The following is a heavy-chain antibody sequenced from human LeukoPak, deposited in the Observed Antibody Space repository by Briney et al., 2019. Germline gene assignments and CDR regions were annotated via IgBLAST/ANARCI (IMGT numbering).Heavy chain of an antibody. CDR2: ISGNSADI. J-gene: IGHJ3*02. CDR1: GFTFSHYT. V-gene: IGHV3-21*01. Sequence: GGSLRLSCAASGFTFSHYTMNWIRQAPGKGLEWVSSISGNSADIYYADSLKGRFTISRDNAVNSMYLQMNSLRAEDTALYYCVREPRSAILGDDTFDIWGPGTMVTVSA. D-gene: IGHD3-3*01. CDR3: VREPRSAILGDDTFDI.